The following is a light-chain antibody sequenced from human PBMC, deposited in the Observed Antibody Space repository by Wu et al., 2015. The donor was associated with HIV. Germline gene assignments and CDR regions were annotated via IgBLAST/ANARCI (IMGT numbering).Light chain of an antibody. J-gene: IGKJ4*01. CDR2: CI. Sequence: TLSGRASQSVNTHLAWYQQRPGQAPRAPHLCCIHQGHWCPSQVQCGGSGTEFTLTISNIQSEDFAVYHCQQYNDWPPLTFGGGTKVELK. CDR3: QQYNDWPPLT. CDR1: QSVNTH. V-gene: IGKV3-15*01.